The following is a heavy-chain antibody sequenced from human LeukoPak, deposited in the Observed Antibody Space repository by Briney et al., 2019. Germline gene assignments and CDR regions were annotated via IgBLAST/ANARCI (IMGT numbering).Heavy chain of an antibody. CDR2: IIPILGIA. CDR1: GGTFSSYT. J-gene: IGHJ6*03. D-gene: IGHD4-23*01. V-gene: IGHV1-69*02. Sequence: SVKVSCKASGGTFSSYTISWVRQAPGQGLEWMGRIIPILGIANYAQKFQGRVTITADESTSTAYMELSSLRSEDTAVYYCARAQDGGSYYYYMDVWGKGTTVTVSS. CDR3: ARAQDGGSYYYYMDV.